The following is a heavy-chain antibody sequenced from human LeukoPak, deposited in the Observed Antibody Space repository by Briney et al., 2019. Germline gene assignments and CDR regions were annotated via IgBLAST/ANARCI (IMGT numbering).Heavy chain of an antibody. Sequence: SETLSLTCTVSGGSISDSTFYWGWIRQPPGKGLEWIGEINHSGSTNYNPSLKSRVTISVDTSKNQFSLKLSSVTAADTAVYYCARLGTGYSSSWYPFPADYWGQGTLVTVSS. J-gene: IGHJ4*02. CDR2: INHSGST. CDR1: GGSISDSTFY. V-gene: IGHV4-39*07. CDR3: ARLGTGYSSSWYPFPADY. D-gene: IGHD6-13*01.